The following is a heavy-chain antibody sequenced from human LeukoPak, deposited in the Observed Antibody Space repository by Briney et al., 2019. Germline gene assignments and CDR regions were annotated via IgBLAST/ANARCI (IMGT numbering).Heavy chain of an antibody. D-gene: IGHD2-15*01. CDR1: GGSISNYY. J-gene: IGHJ3*02. Sequence: SETLSLTCTVSGGSISNYYWSWIRQPAGKGLEWIGRKYARGSSNYNPPVQSRVTMSVDTSKNQFSLKLRSVTTADTAVYYCARGRYCSADICTGGDSFDIWGQGTTVSVSP. V-gene: IGHV4-4*07. CDR2: KYARGSS. CDR3: ARGRYCSADICTGGDSFDI.